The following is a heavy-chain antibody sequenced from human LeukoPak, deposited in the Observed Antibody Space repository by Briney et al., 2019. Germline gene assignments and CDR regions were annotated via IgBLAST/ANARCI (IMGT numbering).Heavy chain of an antibody. Sequence: SETLSLTCTVSGGSISSYYWSWVRQPPGKGLEWIGYIYYSGSTNYNPSLKSRVTISVDTSKNQFSLKLSSVTAADTAVYYCARMTTVTTYDWFDPWGQGTLVTVSS. J-gene: IGHJ5*02. CDR3: ARMTTVTTYDWFDP. CDR2: IYYSGST. V-gene: IGHV4-59*01. D-gene: IGHD4-17*01. CDR1: GGSISSYY.